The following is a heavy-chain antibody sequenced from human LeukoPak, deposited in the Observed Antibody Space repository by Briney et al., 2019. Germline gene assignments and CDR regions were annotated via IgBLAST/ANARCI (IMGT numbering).Heavy chain of an antibody. Sequence: GGSLRLPCVASGFTFSSYAMAWVRQAPGKGLEWVSVINESGGTTYYAAFVKGRFTISRDSSKNTLYLQLSSLRAEDTALYYCAKADSTSLNWFDPWGQGTLVTVSS. J-gene: IGHJ5*02. CDR1: GFTFSSYA. CDR2: INESGGTT. V-gene: IGHV3-23*01. D-gene: IGHD3-16*02. CDR3: AKADSTSLNWFDP.